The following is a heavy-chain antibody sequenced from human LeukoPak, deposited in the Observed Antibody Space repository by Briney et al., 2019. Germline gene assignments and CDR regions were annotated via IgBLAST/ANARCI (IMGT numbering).Heavy chain of an antibody. CDR3: ARGGDYYDSSGYLLSN. Sequence: SETLSLTCTVSGGSISSSSYYWGWIRQPPGKGLEWIGSIYYSGSNYYNPSLKSRVTISVDTSKNQFSLKLSSVTAADTAVYYCARGGDYYDSSGYLLSNWGQGTLVTVSS. D-gene: IGHD3-22*01. V-gene: IGHV4-39*07. CDR2: IYYSGSN. J-gene: IGHJ1*01. CDR1: GGSISSSSYY.